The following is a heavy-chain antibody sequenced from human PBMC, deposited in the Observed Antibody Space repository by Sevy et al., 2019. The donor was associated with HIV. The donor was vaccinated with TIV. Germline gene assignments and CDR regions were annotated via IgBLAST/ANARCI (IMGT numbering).Heavy chain of an antibody. Sequence: SETLSLTCTASGGSIRSVNWWHWVRQPPGKGLEWIGEIYHSGSSNYNSSLKSRVTISVDNSKNQFSLKLSSVTAADTAVYYCARGGETPRGFDPWGQGTLVTVSS. CDR1: GGSIRSVNW. J-gene: IGHJ5*02. CDR2: IYHSGSS. CDR3: ARGGETPRGFDP. D-gene: IGHD3-16*01. V-gene: IGHV4-4*02.